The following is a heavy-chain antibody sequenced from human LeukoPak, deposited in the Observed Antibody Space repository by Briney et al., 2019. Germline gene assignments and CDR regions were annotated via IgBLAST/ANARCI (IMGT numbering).Heavy chain of an antibody. Sequence: GRSLRLSCAASGFTFSSYAMHWVRQAPGKGLEWVAVISYDGSNKYYADSEKGRFTISRDNSKNTLYLQMNSLRAEDTAVYYCASSIAVADTTRFDYWGQGTLVTVSS. D-gene: IGHD6-19*01. V-gene: IGHV3-30*04. J-gene: IGHJ4*02. CDR3: ASSIAVADTTRFDY. CDR1: GFTFSSYA. CDR2: ISYDGSNK.